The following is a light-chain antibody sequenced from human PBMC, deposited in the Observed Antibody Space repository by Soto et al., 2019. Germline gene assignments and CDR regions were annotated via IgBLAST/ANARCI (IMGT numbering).Light chain of an antibody. Sequence: QSVLTQPASVSGSPGQSITISCTGTSSDVGGYNYVSWYQQHPGKAPKLMIYEVSNRPSGVSNRFSGSKSGNTDSLTISGLQAEAEADYYCSSYTSGSTWVFGGGTQLTVL. V-gene: IGLV2-14*01. J-gene: IGLJ3*02. CDR3: SSYTSGSTWV. CDR1: SSDVGGYNY. CDR2: EVS.